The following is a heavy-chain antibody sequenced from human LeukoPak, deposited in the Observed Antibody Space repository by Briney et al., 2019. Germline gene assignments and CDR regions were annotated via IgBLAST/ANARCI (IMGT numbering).Heavy chain of an antibody. D-gene: IGHD1-26*01. J-gene: IGHJ3*02. CDR1: GGSISSYY. CDR2: IYYSGST. Sequence: SETLSLTCTVSGGSISSYYWSWIRQPPGKGLEWIGYIYYSGSTNYNPSLKSRVTISVDTSKNQFSLKLSSVTAADMAVYYCAREGGVVAAAVSAFDIWGQGTMVTVSS. CDR3: AREGGVVAAAVSAFDI. V-gene: IGHV4-59*12.